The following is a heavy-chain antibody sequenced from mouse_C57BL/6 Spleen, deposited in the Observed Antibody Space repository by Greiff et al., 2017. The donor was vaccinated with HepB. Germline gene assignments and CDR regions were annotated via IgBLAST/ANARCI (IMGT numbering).Heavy chain of an antibody. V-gene: IGHV1-26*01. Sequence: EVQLQQSGPELVKPGASVKISCKASGYTFTDYYMNWVKQSHGKSLEWIGDINPNNGGTSYNQKFKGKATLTVDKSSSTAYMELRSLTSEDSAVYYCARPRGSSYGGFAYWGQGTLVTVSA. D-gene: IGHD1-1*01. CDR1: GYTFTDYY. CDR2: INPNNGGT. CDR3: ARPRGSSYGGFAY. J-gene: IGHJ3*01.